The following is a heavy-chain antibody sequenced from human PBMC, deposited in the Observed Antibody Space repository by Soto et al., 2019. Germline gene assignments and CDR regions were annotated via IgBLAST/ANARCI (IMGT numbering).Heavy chain of an antibody. CDR3: VRVVASPGYPDY. D-gene: IGHD5-12*01. V-gene: IGHV1-69*13. CDR1: GCTFSSYA. CDR2: IVPIVDTA. J-gene: IGHJ4*02. Sequence: GASMKVSCKTSGCTFSSYAISWVRQAPGQGLEWMGGIVPIVDTATYAQKFQGRVTITADESTSTAYMELSRLRSDDTAVYYCVRVVASPGYPDYWGQGTLVTVTS.